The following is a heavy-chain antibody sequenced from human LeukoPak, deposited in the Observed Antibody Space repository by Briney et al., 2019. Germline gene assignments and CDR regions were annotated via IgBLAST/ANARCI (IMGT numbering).Heavy chain of an antibody. J-gene: IGHJ6*02. CDR2: ISHDGSNK. CDR1: GFTFSSYG. D-gene: IGHD2-2*03. V-gene: IGHV3-30*03. CDR3: ARVEIVVVPGHYGMDV. Sequence: PGGSLRLSCAASGFTFSSYGMHWVRQAPGKGLQWVALISHDGSNKYYADSVRGRFTISRDNSKNTLYLQMNSLRAEDTAVYYCARVEIVVVPGHYGMDVWGQGTTVTVSS.